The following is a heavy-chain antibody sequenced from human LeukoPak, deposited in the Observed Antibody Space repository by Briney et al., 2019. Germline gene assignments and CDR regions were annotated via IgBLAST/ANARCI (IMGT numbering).Heavy chain of an antibody. Sequence: SETLSPTCTVSSGSISSYYWSWIRQPPGKGLEWIGYIYYSGSTNYNPSLKSRVTISVDTSKNQFSLKLSSVTAADTAVYYCARRGPGDGLIYAFDIWGQGTMVTVSS. J-gene: IGHJ3*02. CDR2: IYYSGST. CDR1: SGSISSYY. CDR3: ARRGPGDGLIYAFDI. V-gene: IGHV4-59*08. D-gene: IGHD5-24*01.